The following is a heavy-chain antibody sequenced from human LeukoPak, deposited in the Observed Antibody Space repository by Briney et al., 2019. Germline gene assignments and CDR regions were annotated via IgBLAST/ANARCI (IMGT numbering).Heavy chain of an antibody. V-gene: IGHV3-23*01. CDR1: GHPLSSLA. CDR2: ISRSTETT. Sequence: GALKLSLAISGHPLSSLAFSWVRPAPGKGLELGSSISRSTETTLYADSVKGRFTISRDNSKNTGFLQMNNLRAEDTAIYYCAKRAAVSGVVGPFDYWGQGTLVTVSS. CDR3: AKRAAVSGVVGPFDY. D-gene: IGHD6-19*01. J-gene: IGHJ4*02.